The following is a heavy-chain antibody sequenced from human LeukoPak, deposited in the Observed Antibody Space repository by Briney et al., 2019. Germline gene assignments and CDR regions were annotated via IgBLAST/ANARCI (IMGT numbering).Heavy chain of an antibody. CDR3: ARGQYYYDGSGYLNAFDI. Sequence: ASVKVSCKASGYTFTGYYMHWVRQAPGQGLLWMGWLNPNSGDTNYVQKFQGRVTMTRDTSISTAYMELSGLRSDDTAVYYCARGQYYYDGSGYLNAFDIWGQGTMVTVSS. CDR2: LNPNSGDT. CDR1: GYTFTGYY. J-gene: IGHJ3*02. V-gene: IGHV1-2*02. D-gene: IGHD3-22*01.